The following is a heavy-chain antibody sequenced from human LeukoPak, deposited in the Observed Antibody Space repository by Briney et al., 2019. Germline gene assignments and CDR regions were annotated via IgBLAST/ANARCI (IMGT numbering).Heavy chain of an antibody. D-gene: IGHD5-18*01. Sequence: ASVKVSCKASGYTFTGYYMHCVRQAPGQGLEWMGWINPNSGGTNYAQKFQGRVTMTRDTSINTAYMELSRLRSDDTAVYYCARDPDMSSYGLVGWFDPWGQGTLVTVSS. CDR2: INPNSGGT. V-gene: IGHV1-2*02. CDR1: GYTFTGYY. CDR3: ARDPDMSSYGLVGWFDP. J-gene: IGHJ5*02.